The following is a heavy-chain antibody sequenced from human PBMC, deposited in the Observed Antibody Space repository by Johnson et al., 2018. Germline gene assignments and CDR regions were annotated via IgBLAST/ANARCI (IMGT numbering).Heavy chain of an antibody. J-gene: IGHJ6*03. CDR2: ISGSGGST. V-gene: IGHV3-23*04. Sequence: VQLVQSGGGLVQPGGSLRLSCAASGFTFSSYAMSWVRQAPGKGLEWVSAISGSGGSTYYADSVNGRFTISRENSKNTLYLQMNSLRAEDTAVYYCAKAGKAVAGTYRLKYYYYMDVWGKGTTVTVSS. D-gene: IGHD6-19*01. CDR1: GFTFSSYA. CDR3: AKAGKAVAGTYRLKYYYYMDV.